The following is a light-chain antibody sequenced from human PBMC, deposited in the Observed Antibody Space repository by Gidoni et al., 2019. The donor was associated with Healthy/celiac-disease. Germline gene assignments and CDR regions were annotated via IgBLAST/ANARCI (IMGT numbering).Light chain of an antibody. CDR3: QQYGSSPFA. CDR1: QSVSSSY. CDR2: GAS. J-gene: IGKJ4*01. V-gene: IGKV3-20*01. Sequence: IVLTPSPGTLSLSPGERATVSCRASQSVSSSYLAWYQQKPGQAPRLLIYGASSRATGIPDRFSGSGSGTDFTLTISRLEPEDFAVYYCQQYGSSPFAFGGGTKVEIK.